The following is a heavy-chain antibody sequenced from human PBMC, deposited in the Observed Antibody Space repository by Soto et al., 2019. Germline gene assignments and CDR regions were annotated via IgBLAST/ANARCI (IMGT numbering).Heavy chain of an antibody. CDR1: GYSFTSYW. CDR2: IYPGDSDT. CDR3: ARHRVDYYDSSGYYYDDALDI. D-gene: IGHD3-22*01. J-gene: IGHJ3*02. Sequence: GESLKISCKGSGYSFTSYWIGWVRQMPGKGLEWMGIIYPGDSDTRYSPSFQGQVTISADKSISTAYLQWSSLKASDTAMYYCARHRVDYYDSSGYYYDDALDIWGQGTMVTVSS. V-gene: IGHV5-51*01.